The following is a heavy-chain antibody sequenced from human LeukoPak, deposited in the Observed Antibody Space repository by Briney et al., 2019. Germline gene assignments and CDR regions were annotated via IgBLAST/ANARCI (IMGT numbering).Heavy chain of an antibody. CDR1: GGSISSSSYY. J-gene: IGHJ4*02. CDR2: IYYSGST. V-gene: IGHV4-39*07. D-gene: IGHD3-10*01. CDR3: ARTPDYGSGSYFDY. Sequence: PSETLSLTCTVSGGSISSSSYYWGWIRQPPGKGLEWIGSIYYSGSTYYNPSLKSRVTISVDTSKNQFSLKLSSVTAADTAVYYCARTPDYGSGSYFDYWGQGTLVTVSS.